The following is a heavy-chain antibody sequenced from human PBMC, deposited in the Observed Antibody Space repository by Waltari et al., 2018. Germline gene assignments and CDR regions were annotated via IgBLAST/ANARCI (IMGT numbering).Heavy chain of an antibody. J-gene: IGHJ4*02. CDR2: IKPNNGGT. V-gene: IGHV1-2*06. D-gene: IGHD3-10*01. Sequence: QVQLVQSGAEVKKPGASVKVSCKASGYAFNDYYIHWVRQAPGQGLEWMGRIKPNNGGTNYAQKVQGRVTMTRDRSISTAYMDLTRLTSDDTAVYYCAKAGSPSFWGPGTLVTVSS. CDR1: GYAFNDYY. CDR3: AKAGSPSF.